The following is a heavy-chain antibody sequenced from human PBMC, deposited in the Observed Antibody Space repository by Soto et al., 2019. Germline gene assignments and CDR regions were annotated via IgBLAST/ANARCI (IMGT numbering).Heavy chain of an antibody. CDR3: ARAGQGRRAPNWFDP. D-gene: IGHD1-26*01. Sequence: EVQLLESGGGLVQPGGSLRLSCAASGFTFSSYAMSWVRQAPGKGLEWVSAISGSGGSTYYADSVKGRFTISRDNSKNTLYLQMNGLRAEDTAVYYCARAGQGRRAPNWFDPWGQGTLVTVSS. CDR1: GFTFSSYA. V-gene: IGHV3-23*01. CDR2: ISGSGGST. J-gene: IGHJ5*02.